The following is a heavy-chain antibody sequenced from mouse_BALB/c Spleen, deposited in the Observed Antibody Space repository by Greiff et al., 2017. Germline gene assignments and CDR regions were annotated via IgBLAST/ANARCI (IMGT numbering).Heavy chain of an antibody. Sequence: VQLQQPGAELVKPGASVKLSCKASGYTFTSYWMHWVKQRPGQGLEWIGEINPSNGRTNYNEKFKSKATLTVDKSSSTAYMQLSSLTSEDSAVYYCARELPLYAMDYWGQGTSVTVSS. J-gene: IGHJ4*01. D-gene: IGHD6-1*01. CDR3: ARELPLYAMDY. V-gene: IGHV1S81*02. CDR1: GYTFTSYW. CDR2: INPSNGRT.